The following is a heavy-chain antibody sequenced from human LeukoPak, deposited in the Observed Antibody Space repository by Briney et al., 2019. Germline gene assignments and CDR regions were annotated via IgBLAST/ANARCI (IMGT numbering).Heavy chain of an antibody. J-gene: IGHJ5*02. D-gene: IGHD2-2*02. Sequence: SETLSLTCTVSGGSISSYYWSWIRQPPGKGLEWIGYIYYSGSTNYNPSLKSRVTISADTSKNQFSLKLSSVTAADTAVYYCARWGSYCSSTSCYTRWFDPWGQGTLVTVSS. CDR2: IYYSGST. CDR3: ARWGSYCSSTSCYTRWFDP. CDR1: GGSISSYY. V-gene: IGHV4-59*01.